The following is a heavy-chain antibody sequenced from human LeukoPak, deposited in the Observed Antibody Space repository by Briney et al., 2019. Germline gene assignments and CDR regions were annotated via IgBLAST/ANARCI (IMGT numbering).Heavy chain of an antibody. V-gene: IGHV4-39*07. D-gene: IGHD3-10*01. Sequence: SETLSLTCTVSGGSISSSSYYWGWVRQPPGKGLEWIGSIYYSGSTYYNPTLKSRVTISVDTSKNQFSLKLSSVTAADTAVYYCARDVDSELGLWFGELLYDYWGQGTLVTVSS. J-gene: IGHJ4*02. CDR1: GGSISSSSYY. CDR2: IYYSGST. CDR3: ARDVDSELGLWFGELLYDY.